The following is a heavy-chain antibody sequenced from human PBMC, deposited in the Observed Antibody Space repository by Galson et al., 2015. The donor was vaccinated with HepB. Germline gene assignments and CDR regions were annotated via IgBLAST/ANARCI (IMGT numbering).Heavy chain of an antibody. CDR1: GYTFTGYY. D-gene: IGHD2-2*02. J-gene: IGHJ3*02. CDR2: INPNSGGT. Sequence: QSGAEVKKPGASVKVSCKASGYTFTGYYMHWVRQAPGQGLEWMGWINPNSGGTNYAQKFQGRVTMTRDTSISTAYMELSRLRSDDTAVYYCARARRLRVVVPAAILGNGAFDIWGQGTMVTVSS. CDR3: ARARRLRVVVPAAILGNGAFDI. V-gene: IGHV1-2*02.